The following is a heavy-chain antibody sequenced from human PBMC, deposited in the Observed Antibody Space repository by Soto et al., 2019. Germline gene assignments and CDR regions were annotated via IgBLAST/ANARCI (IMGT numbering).Heavy chain of an antibody. CDR2: IIPIFGTA. V-gene: IGHV1-69*06. Sequence: QVHLVQSGAEVKKPGSSVKVSCKASGGTFSSYAISWVRQAPGQGLEWMGGIIPIFGTANYAQKFQGRVTITAYKSTSTAYMELSSLRSEDTAVYYCARDPSGDLVVVPAAIPSYGMDVWGQGTKVSVSS. CDR1: GGTFSSYA. J-gene: IGHJ6*02. CDR3: ARDPSGDLVVVPAAIPSYGMDV. D-gene: IGHD2-2*01.